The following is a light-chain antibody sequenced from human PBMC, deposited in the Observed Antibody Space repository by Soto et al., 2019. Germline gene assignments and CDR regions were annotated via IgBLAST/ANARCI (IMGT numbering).Light chain of an antibody. CDR1: QSVSSN. Sequence: EIVLTQSPGTLSLSPGERATLSCRASQSVSSNVAWYQQKPGQAPRLLIYSVSTRATGIPARFSGSGSGTEFTLTISSLQSEDFAIYYCQQYNKWPPWTFGQGTKVDIK. CDR3: QQYNKWPPWT. V-gene: IGKV3-15*01. J-gene: IGKJ1*01. CDR2: SVS.